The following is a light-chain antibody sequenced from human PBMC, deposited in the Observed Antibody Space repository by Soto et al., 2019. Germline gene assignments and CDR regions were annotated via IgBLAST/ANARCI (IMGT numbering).Light chain of an antibody. CDR3: SSYAGSNNLVV. V-gene: IGLV2-8*01. Sequence: QPALTQPPSASGSPGQSVTISCTGTSSDVGGYNYVSWYQQHPGKAPKLMIYEVSKRPSGVPDRFSGSKSGNTASLTVSGLQAEDEADYYCSSYAGSNNLVVFGGGTKVTVL. CDR1: SSDVGGYNY. CDR2: EVS. J-gene: IGLJ2*01.